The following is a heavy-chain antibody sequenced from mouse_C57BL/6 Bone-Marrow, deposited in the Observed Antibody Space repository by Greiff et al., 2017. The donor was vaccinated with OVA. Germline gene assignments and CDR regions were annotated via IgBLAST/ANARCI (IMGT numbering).Heavy chain of an antibody. Sequence: QVQLQQSGAELVRPGASVTLSCKASGYTFTDYEMHWVKQTPVDGLEWIGAIDPETGGTAYNQKFKGKAILTADKSSSTAYMELRSLTSEDSAVYYCTRSNYPYYYAMDYWGQGTSVTVSS. D-gene: IGHD2-5*01. CDR3: TRSNYPYYYAMDY. CDR1: GYTFTDYE. CDR2: IDPETGGT. V-gene: IGHV1-15*01. J-gene: IGHJ4*01.